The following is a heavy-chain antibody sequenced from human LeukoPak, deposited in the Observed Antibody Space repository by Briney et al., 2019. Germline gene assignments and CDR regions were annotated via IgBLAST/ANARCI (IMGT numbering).Heavy chain of an antibody. CDR1: GFTFSGYW. Sequence: GGSLRLSCAASGFTFSGYWMHWVRQGPEKGLELVSRIDNDGHGILYADSVKGRFTTSRDNAKNTLYLQMNSLRFEDTAVYYCATGGGWVPSFGVVTHIDVWGKGTTVSVSS. J-gene: IGHJ6*03. CDR3: ATGGGWVPSFGVVTHIDV. D-gene: IGHD3-3*01. V-gene: IGHV3-74*03. CDR2: IDNDGHGI.